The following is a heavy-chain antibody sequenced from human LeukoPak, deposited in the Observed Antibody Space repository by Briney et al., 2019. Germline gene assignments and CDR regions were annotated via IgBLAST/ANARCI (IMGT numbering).Heavy chain of an antibody. CDR3: AKGHYDSWSGFYGIWY. CDR2: ISGSGGST. J-gene: IGHJ4*02. D-gene: IGHD3-3*01. CDR1: GFIVSSNY. Sequence: GGSLRLSCAASGFIVSSNYMSWVRQAPGKGLEWVSGISGSGGSTYYADSVKGRFTISRDNSKNTLYLQMNSLRGDDTAVYYCAKGHYDSWSGFYGIWYWGQGTLVTVSS. V-gene: IGHV3-23*01.